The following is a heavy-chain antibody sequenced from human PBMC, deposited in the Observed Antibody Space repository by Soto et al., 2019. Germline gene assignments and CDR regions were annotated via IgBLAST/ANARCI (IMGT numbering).Heavy chain of an antibody. V-gene: IGHV3-23*01. Sequence: EVQLLESGGGLVQPGGSLRLSCAASGFTFSSYTMKWVRQAPGKGLEWVSGINSGGRTYYADSVKGRFTISRDDSKNTLYLQIIRLRAEDTAVYYWAKELRPDGLWDFDYWGQGTLGTVSS. J-gene: IGHJ4*02. D-gene: IGHD2-21*02. CDR1: GFTFSSYT. CDR3: AKELRPDGLWDFDY. CDR2: INSGGRT.